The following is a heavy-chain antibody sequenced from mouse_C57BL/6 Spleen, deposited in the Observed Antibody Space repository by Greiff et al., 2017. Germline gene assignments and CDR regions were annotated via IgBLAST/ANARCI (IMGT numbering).Heavy chain of an antibody. CDR3: ARKGTGSFDY. V-gene: IGHV1-80*01. D-gene: IGHD4-1*01. J-gene: IGHJ2*01. Sequence: VQLQQSGAELVKPGASVKISCKASGYAFSSYWMNWVKQRPGKGLEWIGQIFPGDGDTNYNGKFKGKATLTSDKSSSTASMQLSSLTSEDSAVYFCARKGTGSFDYWGQGTTLTVSS. CDR1: GYAFSSYW. CDR2: IFPGDGDT.